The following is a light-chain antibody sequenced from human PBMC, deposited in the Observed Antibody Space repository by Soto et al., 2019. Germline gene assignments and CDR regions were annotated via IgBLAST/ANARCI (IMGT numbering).Light chain of an antibody. CDR3: QQYNSFPLT. CDR2: DVS. J-gene: IGKJ4*01. CDR1: QGIRNY. V-gene: IGKV1-33*01. Sequence: DIQMTQSPSSMSASVGNRVTITCKASQGIRNYLNWYQQKPGQAPKILIYDVSHLETGVPSRFSGSGSGQYFTFTISSLKTEDFATYYCQQYNSFPLTFGGGTKVDIK.